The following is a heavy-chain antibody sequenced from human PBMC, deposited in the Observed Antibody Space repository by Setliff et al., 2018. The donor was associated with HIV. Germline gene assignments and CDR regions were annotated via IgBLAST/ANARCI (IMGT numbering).Heavy chain of an antibody. V-gene: IGHV3-30*02. D-gene: IGHD3-10*01. CDR3: AKLLWFGESAFDI. CDR1: GFSFSTYG. J-gene: IGHJ3*02. Sequence: GGSLRLSCAASGFSFSTYGMHWVRQAPGKGLEWVALIWYDESLNYYADSVKGRFTISRDNSKNTLYLEMSSLRPEDTAIYYCAKLLWFGESAFDIWGQGTMVTVSS. CDR2: IWYDESLN.